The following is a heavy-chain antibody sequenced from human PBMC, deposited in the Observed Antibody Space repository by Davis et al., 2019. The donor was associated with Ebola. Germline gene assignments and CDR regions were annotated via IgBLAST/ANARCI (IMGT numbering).Heavy chain of an antibody. CDR1: GYTFTGYY. J-gene: IGHJ6*02. CDR3: ATPAGTTGLGYYYGMDV. CDR2: INPNSGGT. Sequence: ASVKVSCKASGYTFTGYYMHWVRQAPGQGLEWMGWINPNSGGTNYAQKFQGWVTMTRDTSISTAYMELSRLRSDDTAVYYCATPAGTTGLGYYYGMDVWGQGTTVTVSS. D-gene: IGHD1-7*01. V-gene: IGHV1-2*04.